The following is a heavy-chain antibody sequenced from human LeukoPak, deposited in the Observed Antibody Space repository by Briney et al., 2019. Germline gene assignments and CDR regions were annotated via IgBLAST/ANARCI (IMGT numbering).Heavy chain of an antibody. CDR3: ALGWYAIDH. Sequence: GGSLRLSCAASGFTFSNSAMSWVRQAPGKGLEWVSGFTRNDETTSYSDSVKGRFTISRDNYKDTHYLQMNSLTAEDTAVYYCALGWYAIDHWGQGTLVTVSS. CDR2: FTRNDETT. D-gene: IGHD6-19*01. CDR1: GFTFSNSA. J-gene: IGHJ4*02. V-gene: IGHV3-23*01.